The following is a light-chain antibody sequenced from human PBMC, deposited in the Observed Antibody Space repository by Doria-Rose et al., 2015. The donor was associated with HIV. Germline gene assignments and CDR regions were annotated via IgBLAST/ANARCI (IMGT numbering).Light chain of an antibody. V-gene: IGKV3-20*01. CDR3: HQYGTSWT. CDR1: QSFSSTY. CDR2: DGS. J-gene: IGKJ1*01. Sequence: TQSPGTLSLSPGERATLSCRASQSFSSTYLAWYQQNPGQAPSLLIYDGSTRATGIPDRFSANVSGTDFTLTINRLEPEDFALYYCHQYGTSWTFGQGTKVEI.